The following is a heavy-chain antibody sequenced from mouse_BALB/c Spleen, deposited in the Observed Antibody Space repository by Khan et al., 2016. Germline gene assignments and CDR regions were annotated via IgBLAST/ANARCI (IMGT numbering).Heavy chain of an antibody. Sequence: VQLQQPGAELVRSGASVRLSCTASGFNIKDYYIHWVKQRPEQGLEWIGWIDPENGATEYAPKFQGKATMTADTSSNTAYLQLSRLTSEDTAVYYCNAIYYGNYIYLDYWGQGTTLTVSS. CDR3: NAIYYGNYIYLDY. CDR1: GFNIKDYY. V-gene: IGHV14-4*02. D-gene: IGHD2-1*01. J-gene: IGHJ2*01. CDR2: IDPENGAT.